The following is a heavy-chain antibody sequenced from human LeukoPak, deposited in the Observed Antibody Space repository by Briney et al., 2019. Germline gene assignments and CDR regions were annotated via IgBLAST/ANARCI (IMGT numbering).Heavy chain of an antibody. J-gene: IGHJ4*02. CDR1: GFTFSSYA. Sequence: GGSLRLSCAASGFTFSSYAMSWVRQAPGKGLEWVSAISGSGGSTYYADSVKGRFTISRDNSKNTLYLQMNSLRAEDTAVYYCAKQKGGEWLSYHLTFDYWGQGTLVTVSS. V-gene: IGHV3-23*01. CDR3: AKQKGGEWLSYHLTFDY. CDR2: ISGSGGST. D-gene: IGHD3-3*01.